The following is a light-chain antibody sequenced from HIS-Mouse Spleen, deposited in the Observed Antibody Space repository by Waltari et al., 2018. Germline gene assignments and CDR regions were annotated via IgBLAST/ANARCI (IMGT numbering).Light chain of an antibody. CDR2: EGS. J-gene: IGLJ1*01. Sequence: QSALTQPASVSGSPGTSTTISCTGTSSDVGSYTLVPWYQQHPGKAPKIMSYEGSKRPSGFSNRFSGSKSGNTASLTISGLQAEDEADYYCCSYAGSSTYVFGTGTKVTVL. V-gene: IGLV2-23*01. CDR1: SSDVGSYTL. CDR3: CSYAGSSTYV.